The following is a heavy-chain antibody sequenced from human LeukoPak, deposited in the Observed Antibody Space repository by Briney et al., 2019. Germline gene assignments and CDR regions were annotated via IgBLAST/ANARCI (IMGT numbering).Heavy chain of an antibody. J-gene: IGHJ4*02. CDR3: AKGGRYFDWLLYYFDY. Sequence: GGSLRLSCAASGFTFSSYGMHWVRQAPGKGLEWVAVISYDGSNKYYADSVKGRFTISRDNSKNTLYLQMNSLRAEDTAVYYCAKGGRYFDWLLYYFDYWGQGTLVTVSS. V-gene: IGHV3-30*18. CDR1: GFTFSSYG. D-gene: IGHD3-9*01. CDR2: ISYDGSNK.